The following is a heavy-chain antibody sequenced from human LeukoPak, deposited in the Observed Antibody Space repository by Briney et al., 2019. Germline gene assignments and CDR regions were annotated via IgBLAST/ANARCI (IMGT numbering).Heavy chain of an antibody. Sequence: GGSLRLSCAASGFTFSSYSMNWVRQAPGKGLEWVSSISSSSSYIYYADSVKGRFTISRDNAKNSLYLQMKSLRAEDTAVYYCARLGYCSAGSCYSLDYWGQGTLVTVSS. V-gene: IGHV3-21*01. D-gene: IGHD2-15*01. CDR2: ISSSSSYI. CDR3: ARLGYCSAGSCYSLDY. J-gene: IGHJ4*02. CDR1: GFTFSSYS.